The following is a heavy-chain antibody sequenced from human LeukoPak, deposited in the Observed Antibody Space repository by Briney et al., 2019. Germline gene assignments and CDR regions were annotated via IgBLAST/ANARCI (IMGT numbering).Heavy chain of an antibody. CDR1: GFTFSSCA. D-gene: IGHD3-16*01. CDR3: ARAGAYHFDN. J-gene: IGHJ4*02. CDR2: ISGSGDST. V-gene: IGHV3-23*01. Sequence: GGSLRLSCEASGFTFSSCAMSWVRPAPGKGRAWVSVISGSGDSTYYADSVEGRCTISRDNAKNTLYLQMNSLRAEDTAVYYCARAGAYHFDNWGQGTLVTVSS.